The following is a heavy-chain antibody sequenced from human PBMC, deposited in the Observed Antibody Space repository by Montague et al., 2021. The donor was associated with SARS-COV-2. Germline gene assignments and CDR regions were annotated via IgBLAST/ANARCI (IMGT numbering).Heavy chain of an antibody. V-gene: IGHV4-34*01. D-gene: IGHD4-23*01. J-gene: IGHJ4*02. CDR2: INHSGTT. CDR3: ARWDPQTLTLIGLRGKSASDY. CDR1: GGSFSGYY. Sequence: SETLSLTCAVYGGSFSGYYWTWIRQSPGKGLGWIADINHSGTTNYNFNPSLRSRVTISVDTSKSQFSLKLSSVTAADTGVYYCARWDPQTLTLIGLRGKSASDYWGQGTLVTVSS.